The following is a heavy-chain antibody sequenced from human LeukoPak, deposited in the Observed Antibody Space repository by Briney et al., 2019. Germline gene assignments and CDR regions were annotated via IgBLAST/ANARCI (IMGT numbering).Heavy chain of an antibody. D-gene: IGHD6-13*01. V-gene: IGHV3-7*01. J-gene: IGHJ3*02. Sequence: PGGSLRLSCAASGFTFSSFWMSWVHQAPGKGLEWVANINQDGSEKYYVDSVKGRFTISRDNAKNSLYLQMSSLRAEDTAVYYCASSGSSWYGAFDIWGQGTMVTVSS. CDR3: ASSGSSWYGAFDI. CDR2: INQDGSEK. CDR1: GFTFSSFW.